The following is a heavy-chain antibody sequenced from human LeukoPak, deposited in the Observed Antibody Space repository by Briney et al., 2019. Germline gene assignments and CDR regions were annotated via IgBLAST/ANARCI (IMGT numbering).Heavy chain of an antibody. D-gene: IGHD2-2*01. Sequence: PGGSLRLSCAASGFTFSSYSMNWVRQAPGRGLEWVSSISSGSNYIYYAGSVKGRFTISRDNAKNSLYLQMNSLRAEDTAVYYCARAYCSSTRCYPYYFDYWGQGTLVTVSS. CDR3: ARAYCSSTRCYPYYFDY. V-gene: IGHV3-21*01. CDR1: GFTFSSYS. J-gene: IGHJ4*02. CDR2: ISSGSNYI.